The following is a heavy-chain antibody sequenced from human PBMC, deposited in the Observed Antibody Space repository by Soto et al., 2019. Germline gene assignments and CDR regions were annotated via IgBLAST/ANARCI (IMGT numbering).Heavy chain of an antibody. Sequence: QVQLVESGGGVVQPGRSLRLSCAASGFTFSSYGMHWVRQAPGKGLEWVAVIWYDGSNKYYADSVKGRFTISRDNSKNMLYLQMNSLRAEDTAVYYCAREEGYCSGGSCYSHYYYGMDVWGQGTTVTVSS. D-gene: IGHD2-15*01. CDR3: AREEGYCSGGSCYSHYYYGMDV. V-gene: IGHV3-33*01. CDR2: IWYDGSNK. CDR1: GFTFSSYG. J-gene: IGHJ6*02.